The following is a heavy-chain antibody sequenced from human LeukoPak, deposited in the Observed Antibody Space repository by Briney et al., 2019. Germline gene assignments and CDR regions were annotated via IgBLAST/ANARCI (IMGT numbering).Heavy chain of an antibody. V-gene: IGHV4-59*01. J-gene: IGHJ6*03. Sequence: SETLSLTCTVSGGSISSYYWSWIRQPPGKGLEWIGYIYYSGSTNYNPSLMSRVTISVDTSKNQFSLKLSSVTAADTAVYYCARVARNYDFWSGYSIGPYYYYYYMDVWGKGTTVTVSS. CDR1: GGSISSYY. CDR2: IYYSGST. CDR3: ARVARNYDFWSGYSIGPYYYYYYMDV. D-gene: IGHD3-3*01.